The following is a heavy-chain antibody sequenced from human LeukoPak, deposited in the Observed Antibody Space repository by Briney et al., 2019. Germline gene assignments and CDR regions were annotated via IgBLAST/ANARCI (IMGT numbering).Heavy chain of an antibody. CDR3: ARYDGGSYGMSFEY. V-gene: IGHV4-59*08. CDR2: ISYGGST. J-gene: IGHJ4*02. CDR1: GGSIRSYY. D-gene: IGHD1-26*01. Sequence: SDTLSLTCTLSGGSIRSYYWSWLPQPPGKGLEWIGYISYGGSTNYNPSLKSRVTISLDTSKNQFSLKLASMTAADTAVYFCARYDGGSYGMSFEYWGQGSLVTVSS.